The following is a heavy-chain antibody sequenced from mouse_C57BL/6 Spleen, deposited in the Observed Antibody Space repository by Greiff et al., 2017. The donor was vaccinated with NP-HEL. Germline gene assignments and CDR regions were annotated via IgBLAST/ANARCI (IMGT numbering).Heavy chain of an antibody. CDR1: GYSITSGYY. CDR3: ARGGLRRGNYFDY. J-gene: IGHJ2*01. D-gene: IGHD2-4*01. V-gene: IGHV3-6*01. CDR2: ISYDGSN. Sequence: ESGPGLVKPSQSLSLTCSVTGYSITSGYYWNWIRQFPGNKLEWMGYISYDGSNNYNPSLKNRISITRDTSKNQFFLKLNSVTTEDTATYYCARGGLRRGNYFDYWGQGTTLTVSS.